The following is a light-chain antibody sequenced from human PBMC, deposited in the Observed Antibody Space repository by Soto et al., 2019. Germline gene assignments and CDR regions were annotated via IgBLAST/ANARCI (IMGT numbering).Light chain of an antibody. Sequence: QSALTQPASVSGAPVQSITISFKVTCSDFGGYNSVSWYKQHPGKPPKLLIYEGSNRPSGVSVRFSGSKSGNTAPLTSSGLQAEDEADSYCSSYTSSSTLEVFGGGTKVTVL. CDR1: CSDFGGYNS. CDR2: EGS. V-gene: IGLV2-14*01. J-gene: IGLJ3*02. CDR3: SSYTSSSTLEV.